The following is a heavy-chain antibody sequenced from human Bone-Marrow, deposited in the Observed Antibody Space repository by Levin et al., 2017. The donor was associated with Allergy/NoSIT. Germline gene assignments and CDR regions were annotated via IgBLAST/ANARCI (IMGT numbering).Heavy chain of an antibody. J-gene: IGHJ3*01. V-gene: IGHV3-48*03. CDR1: GFTFSTCE. CDR3: ARRGGYFDSADYSDAFDV. CDR2: ISIGGSTI. D-gene: IGHD3-22*01. Sequence: GGSLRLSCAASGFTFSTCEMNWVRQAPGKGLEWISYISIGGSTIYYADSVKGRFTISRDNAKNSLFLQMNSLRAEDTAVYFCARRGGYFDSADYSDAFDVWGQGTLVTVSS.